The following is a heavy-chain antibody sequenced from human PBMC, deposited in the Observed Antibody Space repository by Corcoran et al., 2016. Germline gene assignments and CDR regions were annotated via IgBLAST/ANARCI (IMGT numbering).Heavy chain of an antibody. J-gene: IGHJ5*02. V-gene: IGHV1-46*01. CDR1: GYIFTSHW. Sequence: QVQLVQSGAEVKKPGATVKVSCKASGYIFTSHWMHWVRQAPGQGLEWMGIINPSGGSTSYAQKFQGRVTVTRDTSTSTVYMELSSLTSEDTAVYYCAGDWSIEGRGWWFDPWGQGTLVTVSS. CDR3: AGDWSIEGRGWWFDP. CDR2: INPSGGST. D-gene: IGHD6-6*01.